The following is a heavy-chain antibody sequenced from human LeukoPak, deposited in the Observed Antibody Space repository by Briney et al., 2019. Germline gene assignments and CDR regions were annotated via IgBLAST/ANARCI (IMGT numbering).Heavy chain of an antibody. J-gene: IGHJ4*02. CDR2: IYHSGST. CDR1: GFSLSTSGVA. CDR3: ARLFPGISPLRIFDY. V-gene: IGHV4-38-2*02. Sequence: SGPTLVKPTQTLTLTCNFSGFSLSTSGVAVGWIRQPPGKGLEWTGSIYHSGSTYYNPSLKSRVTISVDTSKNQFSLKLSSVTAADTAVYYCARLFPGISPLRIFDYWGQGTLVTVSS. D-gene: IGHD2-15*01.